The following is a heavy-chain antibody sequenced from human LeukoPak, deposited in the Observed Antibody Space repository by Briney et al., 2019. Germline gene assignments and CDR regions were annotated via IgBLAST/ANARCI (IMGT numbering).Heavy chain of an antibody. V-gene: IGHV3-9*01. Sequence: GGSLRLSCAASGFTFDDYAMHWVRQAPGKGLEWVSGISWNSGSIGYADSVKGRFTISRDNAKNSLYLQMNSLRAEDTDLYYCAKDRGYIAAAGTEDWGQGTLVTVSS. CDR1: GFTFDDYA. J-gene: IGHJ4*02. D-gene: IGHD6-13*01. CDR2: ISWNSGSI. CDR3: AKDRGYIAAAGTED.